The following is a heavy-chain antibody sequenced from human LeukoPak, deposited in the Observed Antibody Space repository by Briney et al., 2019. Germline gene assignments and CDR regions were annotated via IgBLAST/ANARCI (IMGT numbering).Heavy chain of an antibody. V-gene: IGHV3-43*01. CDR3: AKEDSRDDAFDI. CDR1: GFTFDDYT. J-gene: IGHJ3*02. D-gene: IGHD3/OR15-3a*01. CDR2: ISWDGGST. Sequence: PGGSLRLSCAASGFTFDDYTMHWVRQAPGKGLEWVSLISWDGGSTYYADSVKGRFTISRDNSKNSLYLQMNSLRTEDTALYYCAKEDSRDDAFDIWGQGTMVTVSS.